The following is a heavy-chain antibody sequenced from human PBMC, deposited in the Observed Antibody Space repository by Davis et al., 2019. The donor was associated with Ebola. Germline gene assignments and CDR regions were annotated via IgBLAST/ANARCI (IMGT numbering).Heavy chain of an antibody. Sequence: GGSLRLSCAASGFTFSDYGMHWVRQAPGKGLEWVALISYDGSSEYYADSVKGRFTISRDNSKNTLYLEMNSLRVEDTAVYYCAKLTPSIAAAGPEDFDYWGQGTLVTVSS. CDR1: GFTFSDYG. D-gene: IGHD6-13*01. J-gene: IGHJ4*02. CDR3: AKLTPSIAAAGPEDFDY. CDR2: ISYDGSSE. V-gene: IGHV3-30*18.